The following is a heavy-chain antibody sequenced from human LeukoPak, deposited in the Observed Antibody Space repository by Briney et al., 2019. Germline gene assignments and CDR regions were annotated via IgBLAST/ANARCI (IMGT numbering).Heavy chain of an antibody. CDR3: ARDSQFLRYFDPDFDY. CDR2: IYSGGST. V-gene: IGHV3-66*02. CDR1: GFTVSSNY. D-gene: IGHD3-9*01. J-gene: IGHJ4*02. Sequence: PGGSLRLSCAASGFTVSSNYMSWVRQAPGKGLEWVSVIYSGGSTYYADSVKGRFTISRDNSKNTLYLQMNSLRAEDTAVYYCARDSQFLRYFDPDFDYWGQGTLVTVSS.